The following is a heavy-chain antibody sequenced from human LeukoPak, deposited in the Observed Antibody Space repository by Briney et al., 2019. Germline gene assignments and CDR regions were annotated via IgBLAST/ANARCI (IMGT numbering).Heavy chain of an antibody. Sequence: SQTLSLTCTVAAASISSYDCSSSRQPPRDGRELGGYISFSVNTTYTPSLKSPVTISVDTSKTQTSMKLTSMTAAHTAVYYCASLPTVRGSGYWGQGTLVTVSS. J-gene: IGHJ4*02. V-gene: IGHV4-59*08. CDR1: AASISSYD. D-gene: IGHD3-10*01. CDR3: ASLPTVRGSGY. CDR2: ISFSVNT.